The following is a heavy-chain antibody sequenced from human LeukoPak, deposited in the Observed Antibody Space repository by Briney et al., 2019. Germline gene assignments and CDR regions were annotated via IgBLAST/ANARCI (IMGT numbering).Heavy chain of an antibody. CDR1: GFIVSNNY. D-gene: IGHD2-15*01. Sequence: GGSLRLSCVASGFIVSNNYMSWVRQAPGKGLEWVSVLYNAGSTYYADSVQGRFTISRDNSKSTLCLQMNSLRAEDTAVYYCAKQLGYCSDGSCYFPYWGQGTLVTVSS. V-gene: IGHV3-53*01. CDR2: LYNAGST. CDR3: AKQLGYCSDGSCYFPY. J-gene: IGHJ4*02.